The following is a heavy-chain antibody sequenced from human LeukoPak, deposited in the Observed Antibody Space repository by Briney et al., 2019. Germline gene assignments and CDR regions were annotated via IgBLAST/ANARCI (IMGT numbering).Heavy chain of an antibody. D-gene: IGHD6-13*01. CDR1: GFTFSSYW. V-gene: IGHV3-7*01. J-gene: IGHJ4*02. CDR2: IKQDGSEK. CDR3: ARDIRAAANDY. Sequence: GGSLRISCAASGFTFSSYWMSWVRQAPGKGLEWVANIKQDGSEKYYVDSVKGRFTISRDNAKNSLYLQMNSLRAEDTAVYYCARDIRAAANDYWGQGTLVTVSS.